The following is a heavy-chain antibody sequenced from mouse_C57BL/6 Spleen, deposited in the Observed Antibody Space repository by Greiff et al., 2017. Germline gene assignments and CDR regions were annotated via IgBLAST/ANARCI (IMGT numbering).Heavy chain of an antibody. CDR1: GYTFTSYW. Sequence: QVQLQQPGAELVMPGASVKLSCKASGYTFTSYWMHWVKQRPGQGLEWIGEIDPSDSYTNYNQKFKGKSTLTVDKSSSTAYMQLSSLTSEDSAVYYCARKGYYDYDEDYAMDYWGQGTSVTVSS. J-gene: IGHJ4*01. V-gene: IGHV1-69*01. CDR3: ARKGYYDYDEDYAMDY. D-gene: IGHD2-4*01. CDR2: IDPSDSYT.